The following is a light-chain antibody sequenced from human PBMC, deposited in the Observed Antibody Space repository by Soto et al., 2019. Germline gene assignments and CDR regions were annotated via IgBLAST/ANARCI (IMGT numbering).Light chain of an antibody. CDR1: SSNIGNNY. V-gene: IGLV1-47*01. CDR2: RND. J-gene: IGLJ2*01. CDR3: AAWDDSLSGRGV. Sequence: QSVLTQPPSASGTPGQTVTISCSGSSSNIGNNYVYWYQMVPGTAPKLLIYRNDQRPSGVPDRFSGSRSGTSASLAISGLRSEDDADYYCAAWDDSLSGRGVFCGGTELTVL.